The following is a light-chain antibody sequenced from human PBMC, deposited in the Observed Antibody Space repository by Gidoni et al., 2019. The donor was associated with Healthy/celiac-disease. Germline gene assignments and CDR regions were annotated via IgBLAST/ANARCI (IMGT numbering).Light chain of an antibody. CDR2: GKN. J-gene: IGLJ1*01. V-gene: IGLV3-19*01. CDR1: SRRSYY. CDR3: NSRDSSGNTTAYV. Sequence: SSALTQDPAVSVALGPTVRITCHGDSRRSYYASWYQQKQGQAPVLVIYGKNNRPSGIPDRVSGSSSGNTASLTITGAQAEDEADYDCNSRDSSGNTTAYVFGTGTKVTVL.